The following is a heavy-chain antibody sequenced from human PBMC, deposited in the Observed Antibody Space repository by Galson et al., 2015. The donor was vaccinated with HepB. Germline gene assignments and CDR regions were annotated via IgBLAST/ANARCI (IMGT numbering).Heavy chain of an antibody. Sequence: TLSLTCAVYGGSFSGYYWSWIRQPPGKGLEWIGEINHSGSTNYNPSLKSRVTISVDTSKNQFSLKLSSVTAADTAVYYCARLLHSSGWYYYYYGMDVWGQGTTVTVSS. V-gene: IGHV4-34*01. CDR3: ARLLHSSGWYYYYYGMDV. CDR1: GGSFSGYY. CDR2: INHSGST. D-gene: IGHD6-19*01. J-gene: IGHJ6*02.